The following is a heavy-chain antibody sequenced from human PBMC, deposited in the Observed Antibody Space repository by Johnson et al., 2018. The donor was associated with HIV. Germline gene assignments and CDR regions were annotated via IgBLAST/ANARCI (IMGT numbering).Heavy chain of an antibody. Sequence: NYMTLVRQAPGKGLEWVSVIYSGGSTYYADSVKGRFTISRDHSENTLYLQMNSLRPEDTAVYFCARDGKYSSIGPDAFDVWGQGTMVAVSS. CDR2: IYSGGST. J-gene: IGHJ3*01. CDR1: NY. D-gene: IGHD6-13*01. V-gene: IGHV3-53*05. CDR3: ARDGKYSSIGPDAFDV.